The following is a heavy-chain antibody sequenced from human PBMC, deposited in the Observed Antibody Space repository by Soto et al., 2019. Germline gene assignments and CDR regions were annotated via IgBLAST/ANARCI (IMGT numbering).Heavy chain of an antibody. V-gene: IGHV4-39*01. CDR1: GGSISSSSYY. CDR2: IYYSGST. J-gene: IGHJ3*02. CDR3: SRLNVYYDSSGYYLDAFDI. D-gene: IGHD3-22*01. Sequence: SENLSLTCTVSGGSISSSSYYWGWIRQPPGKGLEWIGSIYYSGSTYYNPSLKSRVTISVDTSKNQFSLKLSSVTAADTAVYYSSRLNVYYDSSGYYLDAFDIWLRGTMVT.